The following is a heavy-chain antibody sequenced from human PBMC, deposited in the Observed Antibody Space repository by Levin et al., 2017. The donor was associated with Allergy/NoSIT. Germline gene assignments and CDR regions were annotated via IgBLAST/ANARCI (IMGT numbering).Heavy chain of an antibody. D-gene: IGHD6-19*01. CDR3: AKRGSGGSRGREHY. Sequence: PGGSLRLSCAASEFTFSSNSAMSWVRQAPGKGLEWVSDISGSGGSTYYADSVKGRFTISRDNSKNTLYLQMNSLRAEDTAVYYCAKRGSGGSRGREHYWGQGTLVTVSS. V-gene: IGHV3-23*01. CDR2: ISGSGGST. J-gene: IGHJ4*02. CDR1: EFTFSSNSA.